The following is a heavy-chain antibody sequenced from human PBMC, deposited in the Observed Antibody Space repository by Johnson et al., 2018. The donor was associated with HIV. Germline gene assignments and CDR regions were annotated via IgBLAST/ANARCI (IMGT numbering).Heavy chain of an antibody. V-gene: IGHV3-33*06. J-gene: IGHJ3*02. CDR2: IWYDGSNK. Sequence: QVQLVESGGGVVQPGRSLRLSCAASGFTFSSSGMHWVRQAPGKGLEWVAVIWYDGSNKYYADSVKGRFTISRDNSKNTLNLQMNSLRAEDTAVYYCAKDPKRWEQPAYAFDIWGQGTMVTVSS. D-gene: IGHD1-26*01. CDR1: GFTFSSSG. CDR3: AKDPKRWEQPAYAFDI.